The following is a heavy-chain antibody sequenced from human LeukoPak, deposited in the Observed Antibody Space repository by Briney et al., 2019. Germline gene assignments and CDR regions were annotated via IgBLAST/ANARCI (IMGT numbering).Heavy chain of an antibody. V-gene: IGHV4-4*07. CDR1: GGSISGYY. D-gene: IGHD6-6*01. CDR3: ARHTAARLASGYYYYMDV. CDR2: VYTSGST. Sequence: SETLSLTCSVSGGSISGYYWTWIRQPAGKGLEWIGRVYTSGSTHYNPSLKTRLTISVDTSKNQFSLRLTSVTAADTAVYYCARHTAARLASGYYYYMDVWGKGTTVTVSS. J-gene: IGHJ6*03.